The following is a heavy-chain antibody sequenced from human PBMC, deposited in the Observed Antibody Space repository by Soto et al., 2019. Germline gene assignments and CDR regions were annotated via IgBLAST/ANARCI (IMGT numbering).Heavy chain of an antibody. J-gene: IGHJ4*02. CDR3: ARAGQWLFGQYYFDY. Sequence: SETLSLTCAVSGYFISSGHYWGWIRQPPGKGLEWIGSIYDSGSTYTYFNPSLESRVTISVDTSKNHFSLKVRSVTAADSAVYYCARAGQWLFGQYYFDYWGQGTLVTVSS. CDR2: IYDSGSTYT. D-gene: IGHD6-19*01. V-gene: IGHV4-38-2*01. CDR1: GYFISSGHY.